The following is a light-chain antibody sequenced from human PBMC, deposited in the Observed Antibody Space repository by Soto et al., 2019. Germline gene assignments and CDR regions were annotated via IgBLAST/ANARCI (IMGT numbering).Light chain of an antibody. Sequence: QSVLTQPASVSGSPGQSITISCTGTSSDVGAYDFVSWYQQYPDKAPKLMIYEVSNRPSGVSNRFSGSKFANTAFLTISGLQAEDDADYYCCSSTSSSRSVFASGRKVTLL. J-gene: IGLJ1*01. V-gene: IGLV2-14*03. CDR2: EVS. CDR3: CSSTSSSRSV. CDR1: SSDVGAYDF.